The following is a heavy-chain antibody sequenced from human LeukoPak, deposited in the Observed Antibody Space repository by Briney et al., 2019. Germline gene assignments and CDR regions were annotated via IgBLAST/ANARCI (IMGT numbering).Heavy chain of an antibody. CDR1: GFTFSIYS. D-gene: IGHD2/OR15-2a*01. CDR2: ISSVGSFL. J-gene: IGHJ4*02. Sequence: GGSLRLSCAASGFTFSIYSMNWVRQAPGKGPEWISYISSVGSFLYYADSVKGRFTIPRDNASNSVYLQMNNLTGEDTAVYYCARVPTTGLWGTSYGSYFDRWGQGTLVTVSS. V-gene: IGHV3-21*05. CDR3: ARVPTTGLWGTSYGSYFDR.